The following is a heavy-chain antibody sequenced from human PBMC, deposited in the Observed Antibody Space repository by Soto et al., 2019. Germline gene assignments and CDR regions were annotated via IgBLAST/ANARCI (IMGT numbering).Heavy chain of an antibody. D-gene: IGHD3-10*01. Sequence: QVQLQESGPGLVKPSETLSLTCTVSGDSLTNYYCSWFRQPPGKGLEWIGYIMYSGYSAYNLSLKRRVPMSMDPSKAQFSLMLESVPATDTAVYYCASHGFGPLHGLVDVWGQGTTVIVSS. CDR2: IMYSGYS. J-gene: IGHJ6*02. CDR3: ASHGFGPLHGLVDV. CDR1: GDSLTNYY. V-gene: IGHV4-59*08.